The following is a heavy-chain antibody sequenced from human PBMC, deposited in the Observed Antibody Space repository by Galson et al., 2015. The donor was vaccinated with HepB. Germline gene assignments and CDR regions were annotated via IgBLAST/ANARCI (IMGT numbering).Heavy chain of an antibody. D-gene: IGHD3-22*01. CDR2: IDPSDSYT. CDR1: GYSFTSYW. V-gene: IGHV5-10-1*01. Sequence: QSGAEVKKPGESLRISCKGSGYSFTSYWISWVRQMPGKGLEWMGRIDPSDSYTNYSPSFQGHVTISADKSISTAYLQWSSLKASDTAMYYCAIERYYYDSSGYYYVRYFDYWGQGTLVTVSS. CDR3: AIERYYYDSSGYYYVRYFDY. J-gene: IGHJ4*02.